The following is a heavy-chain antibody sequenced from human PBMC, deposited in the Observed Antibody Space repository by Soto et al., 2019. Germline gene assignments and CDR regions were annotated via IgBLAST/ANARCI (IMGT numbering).Heavy chain of an antibody. V-gene: IGHV3-48*03. D-gene: IGHD5-12*01. J-gene: IGHJ4*02. CDR1: RFTFSAYE. CDR2: ISTSGSTV. CDR3: VRYCGTTLCNGVATRTFDY. Sequence: GGSLRLSCAASRFTFSAYEMHWFRQAPGKGLEWVSYISTSGSTVYYADSVKGRFTVSRDNTRNSLYLQMDSLRDEDTALYYCVRYCGTTLCNGVATRTFDYWGQGTLVTVYS.